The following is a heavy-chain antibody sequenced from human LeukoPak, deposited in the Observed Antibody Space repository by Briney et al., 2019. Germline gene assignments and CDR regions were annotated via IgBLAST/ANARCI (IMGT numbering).Heavy chain of an antibody. CDR1: GFTFSSYE. CDR3: ARDGWIQLGY. J-gene: IGHJ4*02. Sequence: GGSLRLSCVASGFTFSSYEMNWVRQAPGKGLEWVSYISISGSTIYYADSVKGRFTISRDNAKNSLYLQMNSLRAEDTAVYYCARDGWIQLGYWGQGTLVTVSS. CDR2: ISISGSTI. D-gene: IGHD5-18*01. V-gene: IGHV3-48*03.